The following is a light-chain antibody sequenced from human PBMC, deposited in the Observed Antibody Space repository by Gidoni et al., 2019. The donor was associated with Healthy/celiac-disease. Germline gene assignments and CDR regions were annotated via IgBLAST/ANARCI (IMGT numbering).Light chain of an antibody. Sequence: IVLTQSPGPLSLSPGERATLSCRHSQSVSSSYLAWYQQKTGQAPRLLIYGASSRATGIPDRISGSGSGTEYTLTISRLEPEDFAVYYCQQYGSSSITFGQGTRLEIK. J-gene: IGKJ5*01. CDR2: GAS. V-gene: IGKV3-20*01. CDR3: QQYGSSSIT. CDR1: QSVSSSY.